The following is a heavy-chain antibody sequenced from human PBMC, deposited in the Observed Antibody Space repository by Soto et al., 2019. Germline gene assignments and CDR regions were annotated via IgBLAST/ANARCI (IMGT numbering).Heavy chain of an antibody. D-gene: IGHD3-10*01. CDR1: GYSFTSYW. CDR2: IYPGDSDT. J-gene: IGHJ6*03. V-gene: IGHV5-51*01. Sequence: PGESLKISCKGSGYSFTSYWIGWVRQMPWKGLEWMGIIYPGDSDTRYSPSFQGQVTISADKSISTAYLQWSSLKASDTAMYYCARHYTLSWPGSYYYYMDVWGKGTTVTVSS. CDR3: ARHYTLSWPGSYYYYMDV.